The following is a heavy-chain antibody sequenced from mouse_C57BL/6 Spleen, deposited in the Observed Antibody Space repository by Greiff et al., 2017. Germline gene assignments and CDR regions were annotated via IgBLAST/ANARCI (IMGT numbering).Heavy chain of an antibody. CDR2: ISYDGSN. CDR3: ARGLYYGSSYDYFDY. Sequence: EVQLQESGPGLVKPSQSLSLTCSVTGYSITSGYYWNWIRQFPGNKLEWMGYISYDGSNNYNPSLKNRISITRDTSKNQFFLKLNSVTTEDTATYYCARGLYYGSSYDYFDYWGQGTTLTVSS. D-gene: IGHD1-1*01. CDR1: GYSITSGYY. V-gene: IGHV3-6*01. J-gene: IGHJ2*01.